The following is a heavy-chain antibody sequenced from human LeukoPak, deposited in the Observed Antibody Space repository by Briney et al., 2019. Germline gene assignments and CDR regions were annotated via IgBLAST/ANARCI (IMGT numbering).Heavy chain of an antibody. CDR1: GFTLSNPL. D-gene: IGHD4-23*01. V-gene: IGHV3-15*01. CDR3: AAVDFDY. Sequence: RRSLRISCAASGFTLSNPLMSWVGQAPGKWLEWVGRIKSKTDGGTTDYAAPVKDRFTISRDDSKNTLYLQMNSLKTEDTAVYYCAAVDFDYWGQGTLVTVSS. CDR2: IKSKTDGGTT. J-gene: IGHJ4*02.